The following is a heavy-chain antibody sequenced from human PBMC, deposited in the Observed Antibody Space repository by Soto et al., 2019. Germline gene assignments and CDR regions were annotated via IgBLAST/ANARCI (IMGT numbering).Heavy chain of an antibody. J-gene: IGHJ4*02. V-gene: IGHV4-34*01. Sequence: QVQLQQWGAGLLKPSETLSLTCAVYGGSFSGYYWSWIRQPPGKGLEWIGEISHSGSTNYNPSHKSRVTISVDTSKNQFALKLSSVTAADTAVYYCARGTSSFDYWGQGTLVTVSS. CDR2: ISHSGST. D-gene: IGHD6-6*01. CDR3: ARGTSSFDY. CDR1: GGSFSGYY.